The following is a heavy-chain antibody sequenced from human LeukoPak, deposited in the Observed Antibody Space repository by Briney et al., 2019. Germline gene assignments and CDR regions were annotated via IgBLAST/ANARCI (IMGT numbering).Heavy chain of an antibody. CDR2: IYYSGST. CDR1: GGSISSGGYY. V-gene: IGHV4-31*03. D-gene: IGHD3-22*01. CDR3: ARGINYYASSGYYSAFDY. J-gene: IGHJ4*02. Sequence: PSETLSLTCTVSGGSISSGGYYWSWIRQHPGKGLEWIGYIYYSGSTYYNPSLKSRVTISVDTSKNQFSLKLSSVTAADTAVYYCARGINYYASSGYYSAFDYWGQGTLVTVSS.